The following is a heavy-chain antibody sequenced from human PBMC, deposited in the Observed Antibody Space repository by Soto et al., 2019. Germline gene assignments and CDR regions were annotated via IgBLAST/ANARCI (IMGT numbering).Heavy chain of an antibody. D-gene: IGHD4-4*01. Sequence: GESLKISCKGSGYSFTSYWIGWVRQMPGKGLEWMGIIYPGDSDTRYSPSFQGQVTLSADKSIRTAYLQWNSLKASDTAMYYCARHHQMTTVTPFDYWGQGTLVTVSS. CDR2: IYPGDSDT. J-gene: IGHJ4*02. CDR3: ARHHQMTTVTPFDY. V-gene: IGHV5-51*01. CDR1: GYSFTSYW.